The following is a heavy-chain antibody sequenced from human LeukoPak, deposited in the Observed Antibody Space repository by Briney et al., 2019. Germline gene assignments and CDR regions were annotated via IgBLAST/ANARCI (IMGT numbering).Heavy chain of an antibody. CDR1: GFTFSSYS. V-gene: IGHV3-21*01. Sequence: PGGSLRLSFAASGFTFSSYSMNWVRQAPGKGLEWVSSISSSSSYIYYADSVKGRFTISGDNAKNSLYLQMNSLRAEDTAVYYCARDEMIAARQYYYYYMDVWGKGTTVTVSS. CDR2: ISSSSSYI. J-gene: IGHJ6*03. CDR3: ARDEMIAARQYYYYYMDV. D-gene: IGHD6-6*01.